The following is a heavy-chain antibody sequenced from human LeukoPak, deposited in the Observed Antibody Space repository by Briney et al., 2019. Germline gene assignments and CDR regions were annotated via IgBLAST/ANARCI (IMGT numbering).Heavy chain of an antibody. Sequence: AGSLRLSCVASGFALSDSWMHWVRQAPGKGLVRVSHINPDGTVTNYADFGEGLFIISRDNAKNTVFLQMNSRRAEDTSVYYCARDLGFSPDHWGQGTLVTVSS. CDR3: ARDLGFSPDH. CDR2: INPDGTVT. V-gene: IGHV3-74*01. J-gene: IGHJ1*01. D-gene: IGHD1-14*01. CDR1: GFALSDSW.